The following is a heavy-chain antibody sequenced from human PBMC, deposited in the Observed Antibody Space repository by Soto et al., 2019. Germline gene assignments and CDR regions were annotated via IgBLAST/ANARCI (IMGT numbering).Heavy chain of an antibody. J-gene: IGHJ5*02. D-gene: IGHD3-3*01. CDR3: ARAEGGYDFWSGYPRFDP. Sequence: QVQLQESGPGLVKPSETLSLTCTVSGGSISSYYWSWIRQPPGKGLEWIGYIYYSGSTNYNPSLKSRVTISVDTSKNQFSLKLSSVTAADTAVYYCARAEGGYDFWSGYPRFDPWGQGTLVTVSS. CDR2: IYYSGST. V-gene: IGHV4-59*01. CDR1: GGSISSYY.